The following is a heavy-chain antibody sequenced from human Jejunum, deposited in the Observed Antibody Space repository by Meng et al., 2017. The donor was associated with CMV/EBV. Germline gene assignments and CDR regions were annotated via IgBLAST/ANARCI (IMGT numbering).Heavy chain of an antibody. CDR2: IEHDGSNK. D-gene: IGHD1-26*01. CDR1: GFTFSNYG. J-gene: IGHJ4*02. V-gene: IGHV3-30*02. Sequence: QVQLVESGGGGGQPGGSLRLSCAASGFTFSNYGIHWVRQAPGKGLEWVAFIEHDGSNKYYADSVKGRFTISRDNSKNTLYLQMNSLRVEDTAVYYCAKDVGYWGQGTLVTVSS. CDR3: AKDVGY.